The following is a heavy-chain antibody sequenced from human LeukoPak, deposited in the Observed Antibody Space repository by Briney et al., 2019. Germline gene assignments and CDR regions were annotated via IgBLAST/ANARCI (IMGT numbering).Heavy chain of an antibody. D-gene: IGHD3-3*01. Sequence: GGSLRLSCAASGFTFSSYAMHWVRQAPGKGLEWVAVISYDGSNKYYADSVKGRFTISRDNSKNTLYLQMNSLRAEDTAVYYCARPTNYDFWSGIGYWGQGTLVTVSS. V-gene: IGHV3-30-3*01. J-gene: IGHJ4*02. CDR2: ISYDGSNK. CDR3: ARPTNYDFWSGIGY. CDR1: GFTFSSYA.